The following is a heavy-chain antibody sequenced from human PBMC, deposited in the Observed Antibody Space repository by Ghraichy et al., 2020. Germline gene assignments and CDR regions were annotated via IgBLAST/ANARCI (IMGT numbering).Heavy chain of an antibody. D-gene: IGHD6-13*01. Sequence: SLRLSCAASGFTFDDYAMHWVRQAPGKGLEWVSGISWNSGSIGYADSVKGRFTISRDNAKNSLYLQMNSLRAEDTALYYCAKGGSIAAAGGEPFDYWGQGTLVTVSS. CDR2: ISWNSGSI. J-gene: IGHJ4*02. V-gene: IGHV3-9*01. CDR3: AKGGSIAAAGGEPFDY. CDR1: GFTFDDYA.